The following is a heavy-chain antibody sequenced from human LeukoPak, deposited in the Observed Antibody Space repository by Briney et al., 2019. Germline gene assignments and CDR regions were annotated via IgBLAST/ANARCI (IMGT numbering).Heavy chain of an antibody. V-gene: IGHV3-48*04. D-gene: IGHD4-17*01. CDR3: ASTHGDYRDAFDI. Sequence: PGGSLRLSCAASGFTFSSYSMNWVRQAPGKGLEWVSYISSSGSTIYYVDSVKGRFTISRDNAKNSLYLQMNSLRAEDTAVYYCASTHGDYRDAFDIWGQGTMVTVSS. CDR2: ISSSGSTI. CDR1: GFTFSSYS. J-gene: IGHJ3*02.